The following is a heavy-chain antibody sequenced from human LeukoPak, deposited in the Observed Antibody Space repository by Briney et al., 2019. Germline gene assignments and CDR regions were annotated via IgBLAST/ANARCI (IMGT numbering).Heavy chain of an antibody. CDR1: GFTFGSYW. D-gene: IGHD6-13*01. J-gene: IGHJ4*02. Sequence: PGGSLRLSCAASGFTFGSYWMSWVRQAPGKGRGGGPNIKQDGSEKYYVDSVKGRFTISRDNAKNSLYLQMNSLRAEDTAVYYCARGTIAAAGYYYFDYWGQGTQVTVSS. CDR2: IKQDGSEK. CDR3: ARGTIAAAGYYYFDY. V-gene: IGHV3-7*04.